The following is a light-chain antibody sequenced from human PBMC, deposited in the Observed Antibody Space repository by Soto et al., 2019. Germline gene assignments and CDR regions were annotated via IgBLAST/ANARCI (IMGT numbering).Light chain of an antibody. Sequence: QSALTQPASVSGSPGQSITISCTGTSSDVGGYNYVSWHQQHPGKAPQLMIYEVSNRPSGVSNRFSGSKSDNTASLTISGLQAEDEADYYCSSYTSFSTYVFGTGTKLTVL. CDR2: EVS. CDR3: SSYTSFSTYV. CDR1: SSDVGGYNY. J-gene: IGLJ1*01. V-gene: IGLV2-14*01.